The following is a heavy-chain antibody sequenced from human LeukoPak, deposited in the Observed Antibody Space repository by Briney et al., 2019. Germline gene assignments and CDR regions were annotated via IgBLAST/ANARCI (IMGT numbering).Heavy chain of an antibody. D-gene: IGHD1-1*01. CDR3: ARMGWNDVNWFDP. Sequence: SETLSLTCTVSGGSISSSSYYWGWIRQPPGKGLEWIGSIYYSGSTYYNPSLKSRVTISVDTSKNQFSLKLSSVTAADTAVYYCARMGWNDVNWFDPWGQGTLVTVSS. J-gene: IGHJ5*02. CDR1: GGSISSSSYY. V-gene: IGHV4-39*07. CDR2: IYYSGST.